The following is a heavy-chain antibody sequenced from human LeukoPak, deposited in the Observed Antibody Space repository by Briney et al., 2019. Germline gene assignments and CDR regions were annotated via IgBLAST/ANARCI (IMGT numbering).Heavy chain of an antibody. CDR3: ARSPLGIAPFDY. CDR2: IRNKANRYTT. J-gene: IGHJ4*02. D-gene: IGHD7-27*01. CDR1: GFSFSSYV. Sequence: GGSLRLSCAASGFSFSSYVMSWVRQAPGKGLEWVARIRNKANRYTTEYAASVKGRFTISRDDSENSLYLQMDSLKTEDTAVYYCARSPLGIAPFDYWGQGTLVTVSS. V-gene: IGHV3-72*01.